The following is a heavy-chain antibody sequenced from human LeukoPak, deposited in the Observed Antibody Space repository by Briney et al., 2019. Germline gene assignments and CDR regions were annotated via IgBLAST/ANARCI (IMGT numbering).Heavy chain of an antibody. D-gene: IGHD2-15*01. CDR1: VGTFSSYA. J-gene: IGHJ4*02. V-gene: IGHV1-69*06. CDR2: IIPIFGTA. CDR3: ARGYCSGGSCYSLDDY. Sequence: SVKVSCKASVGTFSSYAISWVRQAPGQGLEWMGRIIPIFGTANYAQKFQGRVTITADKSASTAYMELSSLRSEDTAVYYCARGYCSGGSCYSLDDYWGQGTLVTVSS.